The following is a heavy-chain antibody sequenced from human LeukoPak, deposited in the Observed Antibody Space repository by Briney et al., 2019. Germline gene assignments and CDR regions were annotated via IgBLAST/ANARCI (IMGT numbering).Heavy chain of an antibody. CDR3: ARQRGVTRAFDI. Sequence: SETLSLTCTVSGGSISRYYWSWIRQPPGKGLEWIGYIYYSGSTNYNPSLKSRVTISVDTSKNQFSLNLSSVTAADTAVYYCARQRGVTRAFDIWGQGTVVTVSS. D-gene: IGHD3-10*01. V-gene: IGHV4-59*08. CDR1: GGSISRYY. J-gene: IGHJ3*02. CDR2: IYYSGST.